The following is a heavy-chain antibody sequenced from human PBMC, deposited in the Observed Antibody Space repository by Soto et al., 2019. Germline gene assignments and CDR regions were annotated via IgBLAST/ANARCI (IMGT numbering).Heavy chain of an antibody. Sequence: SETLSLTCTDSGGSISNYDWIWIRQPAGKGLEWIGRIYTSGNTNYNPSLKGRVTMSVDMSKNQFSLKLSSVAAADTVVYSCARDDNGDNGSAFDLWGQGTMVTVSS. CDR3: ARDDNGDNGSAFDL. D-gene: IGHD4-17*01. J-gene: IGHJ5*02. CDR1: GGSISNYD. CDR2: IYTSGNT. V-gene: IGHV4-4*07.